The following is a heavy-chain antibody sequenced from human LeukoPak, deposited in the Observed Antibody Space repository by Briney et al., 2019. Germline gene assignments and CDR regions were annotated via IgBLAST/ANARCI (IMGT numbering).Heavy chain of an antibody. D-gene: IGHD2-2*02. CDR1: GYTFTGYY. CDR2: INPNSGGT. J-gene: IGHJ4*02. V-gene: IGHV1-2*02. Sequence: ASVKVSCKASGYTFTGYYMHWVRQAPGQGLEWMGWINPNSGGTNYAQKFQGRVTMTRDTSISTAYMELSRLRSDDTAVDYCAIWRGDCSSTSCYRLYFDYWGQGTLVTVSS. CDR3: AIWRGDCSSTSCYRLYFDY.